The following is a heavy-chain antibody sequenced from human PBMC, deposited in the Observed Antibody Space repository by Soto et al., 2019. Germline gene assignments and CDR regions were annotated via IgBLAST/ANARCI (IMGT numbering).Heavy chain of an antibody. V-gene: IGHV1-3*01. CDR3: ARGGRGTAMVLGY. Sequence: WASVKVSCKASGYTFTSYAMHWVRQAPGQRLEWMGWINAGNGNTKYSQKFQGRVTITRDTSASTAYMELSSLRSEDTAVYYCARGGRGTAMVLGYWGQGTLVTVSS. CDR1: GYTFTSYA. J-gene: IGHJ4*02. D-gene: IGHD5-18*01. CDR2: INAGNGNT.